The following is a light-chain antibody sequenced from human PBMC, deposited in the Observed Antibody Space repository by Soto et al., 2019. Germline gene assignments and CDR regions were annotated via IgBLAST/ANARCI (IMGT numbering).Light chain of an antibody. Sequence: LTLAGSVSGSPGQSITIPCSGTSSTVGGFSVVSWYQQHPGKAPKVIIYEGIKRPSGVSSRFSGSNSGSTASLTISGLQAEDEADYYCCSYVGATTYVFGTGTKVTVL. J-gene: IGLJ1*01. V-gene: IGLV2-23*01. CDR2: EGI. CDR3: CSYVGATTYV. CDR1: SSTVGGFSV.